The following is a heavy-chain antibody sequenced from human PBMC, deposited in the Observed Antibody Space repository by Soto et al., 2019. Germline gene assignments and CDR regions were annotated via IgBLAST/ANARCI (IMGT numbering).Heavy chain of an antibody. CDR3: AKAVAVAGDV. V-gene: IGHV3-23*01. Sequence: PVGSLRLSCAASGFTFSSYAMSWVRQAPGKGLEWVSAISGSGGSTYYADSVKGRFTISRDNSKNTLYLQVNSLRAEDTAVYYCAKAVAVAGDVWGQGTTVTVSS. D-gene: IGHD6-19*01. CDR1: GFTFSSYA. J-gene: IGHJ6*02. CDR2: ISGSGGST.